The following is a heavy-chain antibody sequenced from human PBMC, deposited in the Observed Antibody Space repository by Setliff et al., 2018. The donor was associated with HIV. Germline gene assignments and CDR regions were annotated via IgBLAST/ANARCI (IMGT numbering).Heavy chain of an antibody. V-gene: IGHV3-7*01. CDR2: IKQDGSER. J-gene: IGHJ3*02. Sequence: GGSLRLSCAASGFTFSNYWMDWVRQAPGKGLEWVANIKQDGSERYYVDSVKGRFTISRDNTNNSLYLHMNSLRAEDTAVYYCARAAAYFNFWTGYHPHAFDIWGQGTMVTVSS. CDR1: GFTFSNYW. CDR3: ARAAAYFNFWTGYHPHAFDI. D-gene: IGHD3-3*01.